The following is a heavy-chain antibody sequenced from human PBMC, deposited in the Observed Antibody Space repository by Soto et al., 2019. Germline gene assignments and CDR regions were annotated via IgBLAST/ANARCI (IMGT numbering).Heavy chain of an antibody. CDR1: GFGFITYD. V-gene: IGHV1-69*06. J-gene: IGHJ6*02. Sequence: SVKLSCKACGFGFITYDCRWVRQAPGQGLEWMGGIIPIFGTANYAQKFQGRVTITADKSTSTAYMELSSLRSEDTAVYYCARGELEHKYYYYYYGMDVWGQGTTVTVSS. D-gene: IGHD1-1*01. CDR3: ARGELEHKYYYYYYGMDV. CDR2: IIPIFGTA.